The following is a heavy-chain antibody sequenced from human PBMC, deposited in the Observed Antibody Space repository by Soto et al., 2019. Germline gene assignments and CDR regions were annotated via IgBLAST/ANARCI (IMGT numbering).Heavy chain of an antibody. CDR3: ARSRAGYDFWSGSSHRNWFDT. D-gene: IGHD3-3*01. J-gene: IGHJ5*02. Sequence: PSETLSLTCTVSGGSISSGGYYWSWIRQHPGKGLEWIGYIYYSGSTYYNPSLKSRVTISVDTSKNQFSLKLSSVTAADTAVYYCARSRAGYDFWSGSSHRNWFDTWGQGTLVTVSS. CDR2: IYYSGST. V-gene: IGHV4-31*03. CDR1: GGSISSGGYY.